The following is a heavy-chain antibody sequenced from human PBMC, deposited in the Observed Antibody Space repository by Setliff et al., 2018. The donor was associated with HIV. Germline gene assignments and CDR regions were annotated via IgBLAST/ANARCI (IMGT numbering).Heavy chain of an antibody. D-gene: IGHD5-12*01. V-gene: IGHV4-59*01. CDR1: GVSISSYY. J-gene: IGHJ4*02. CDR2: IFPGGAT. CDR3: AKSSPSIGYITDC. Sequence: SETLSLTCSVSGVSISSYYWSWIRHSAGKGLEWIGIIFPGGATNYNPSLTSRVTISVDTSKNHLFLKLTSVTTADTAVYFCAKSSPSIGYITDCWGQGAPVTVSS.